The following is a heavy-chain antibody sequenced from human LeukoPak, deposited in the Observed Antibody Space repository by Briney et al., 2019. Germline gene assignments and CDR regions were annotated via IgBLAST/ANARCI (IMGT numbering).Heavy chain of an antibody. CDR2: INPNSGGT. V-gene: IGHV1-2*02. J-gene: IGHJ3*02. D-gene: IGHD3-16*02. CDR3: ARDLADCVWGSYRHRAFDI. CDR1: GYTFTGYY. Sequence: ASVKVSCKASGYTFTGYYMHWVRQAPGQGLEWMGWINPNSGGTNYAQKFQGRVTMTRDTSISTAYMELSRLRSDDTAVYYCARDLADCVWGSYRHRAFDIWGQGTMVTVSS.